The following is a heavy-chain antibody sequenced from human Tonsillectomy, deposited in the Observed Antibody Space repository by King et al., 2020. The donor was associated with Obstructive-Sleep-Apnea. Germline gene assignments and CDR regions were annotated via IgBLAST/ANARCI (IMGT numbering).Heavy chain of an antibody. V-gene: IGHV3-23*04. D-gene: IGHD6-19*01. CDR2: SSGSGGRT. CDR3: AKDRKNIAVAGTDL. CDR1: GFTFSSYA. Sequence: VQLVESGGGLVQPGGSLRLSCAASGFTFSSYAMSWVRQAPGKGLEWVSGSSGSGGRTYYADSVQGRFTISRDNSKNTLYLQMNSLRAEDTAVYYCAKDRKNIAVAGTDLWGQGTLVTVSS. J-gene: IGHJ4*02.